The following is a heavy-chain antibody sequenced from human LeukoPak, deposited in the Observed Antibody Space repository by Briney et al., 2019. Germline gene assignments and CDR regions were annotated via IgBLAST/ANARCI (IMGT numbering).Heavy chain of an antibody. CDR2: IKQDGSEK. V-gene: IGHV3-7*01. D-gene: IGHD6-6*01. Sequence: GGSLRLSCAASGFTFSSYWMSWVRQAPGKGLEWVANIKQDGSEKYYVDSVKGRFTISRDNAKNLLYLQMNSLRAEDTAVYYCARDSPPARPYYYYYYMDVWGKGTTVTVSS. CDR3: ARDSPPARPYYYYYYMDV. CDR1: GFTFSSYW. J-gene: IGHJ6*03.